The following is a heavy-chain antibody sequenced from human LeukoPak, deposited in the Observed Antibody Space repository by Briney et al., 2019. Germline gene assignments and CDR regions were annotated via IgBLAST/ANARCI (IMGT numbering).Heavy chain of an antibody. D-gene: IGHD5-18*01. V-gene: IGHV3-21*01. J-gene: IGHJ4*02. Sequence: PGGSLRLSCAASGFTFSSYSMNWVRQAPGKGLEWVSFISSSSNYIYYADSLKGRFTISRDNAKNSLYLQMNSLRAEDTAVYYCARYGRNGYSYGIDYWGQGTLVTVSS. CDR3: ARYGRNGYSYGIDY. CDR2: ISSSSNYI. CDR1: GFTFSSYS.